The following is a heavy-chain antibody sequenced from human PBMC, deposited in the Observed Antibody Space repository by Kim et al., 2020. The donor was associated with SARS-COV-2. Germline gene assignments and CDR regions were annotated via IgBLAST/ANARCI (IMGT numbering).Heavy chain of an antibody. CDR1: GFTFSSYA. CDR3: AQREGYYGSGSYLGY. V-gene: IGHV3-23*01. J-gene: IGHJ4*02. D-gene: IGHD3-10*01. CDR2: ISGSGGST. Sequence: GGSLRLSCAASGFTFSSYAMSWVRQAPGKGLEWVSAISGSGGSTYYADSVKGRFTISRDNSKNTLYLQMNSLRAEDTAVYYCAQREGYYGSGSYLGYWGQGTLVTVSS.